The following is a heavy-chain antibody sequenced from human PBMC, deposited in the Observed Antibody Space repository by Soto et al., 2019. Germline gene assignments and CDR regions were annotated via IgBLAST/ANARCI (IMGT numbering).Heavy chain of an antibody. J-gene: IGHJ4*02. V-gene: IGHV4-34*01. CDR2: INHSGST. Sequence: PSETLSLTCAVYGGSFSGYYWSWIRQPPGKGLEWIGEINHSGSTNYNPSLKSRVTISVDTSKNQFSLKLSSVTAADTAVYYCARGLTHYYYDSSGYSDYWGQGTLVTVSS. D-gene: IGHD3-22*01. CDR1: GGSFSGYY. CDR3: ARGLTHYYYDSSGYSDY.